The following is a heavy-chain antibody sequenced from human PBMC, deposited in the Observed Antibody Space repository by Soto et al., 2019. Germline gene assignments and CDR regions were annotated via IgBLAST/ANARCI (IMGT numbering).Heavy chain of an antibody. J-gene: IGHJ4*02. V-gene: IGHV3-30*18. CDR2: ISYDGSNT. Sequence: QVQLVESGGGVVQPGRSLRLSCVASGFTFSSYGMHWVRQAPGKGLEWVAIISYDGSNTYYVDSVKGRFTISRDNSKNTLYLQMNSLRAEDTSVYYCAKEGGLSGSYYISSSYYFDYWGQGTLVTVSS. CDR3: AKEGGLSGSYYISSSYYFDY. D-gene: IGHD1-26*01. CDR1: GFTFSSYG.